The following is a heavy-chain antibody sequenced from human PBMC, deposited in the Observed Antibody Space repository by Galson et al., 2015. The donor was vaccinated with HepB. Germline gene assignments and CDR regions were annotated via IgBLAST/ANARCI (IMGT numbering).Heavy chain of an antibody. Sequence: LRLSCAASGFTFGDYVMSWVRQAPGKGLEWVGFIRSKAYGGTTEYAASVKGRFTISRDDSKSIAYLQMNSLKTEDTAVYYCTRHGDIVVVPAARGPDIVVVVAAIPFDYWGQGTLVTVSS. CDR3: TRHGDIVVVPAARGPDIVVVVAAIPFDY. J-gene: IGHJ4*02. CDR2: IRSKAYGGTT. V-gene: IGHV3-49*04. D-gene: IGHD2-2*01. CDR1: GFTFGDYV.